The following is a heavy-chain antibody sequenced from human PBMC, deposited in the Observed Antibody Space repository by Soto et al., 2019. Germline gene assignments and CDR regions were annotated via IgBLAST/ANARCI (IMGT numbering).Heavy chain of an antibody. Sequence: PGGSLRLSCAASGFTFSDYHMSWIRRATGKGLEWLSYISSSGSTKYYADSVKGRFTISRDDAKNSLYLQKNRLRAEYTAVYYCARTRSVIPAAITAFNVWGQGTMVTVSS. J-gene: IGHJ3*01. D-gene: IGHD2-2*01. CDR1: GFTFSDYH. CDR3: ARTRSVIPAAITAFNV. CDR2: ISSSGSTK. V-gene: IGHV3-11*01.